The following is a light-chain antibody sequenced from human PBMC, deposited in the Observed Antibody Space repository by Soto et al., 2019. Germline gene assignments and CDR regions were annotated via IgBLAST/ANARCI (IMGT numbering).Light chain of an antibody. CDR1: QSVFSS. Sequence: DIVMTQSPVTLSVSPGERATLSCSASQSVFSSLAWYQQKPGQAPRLLIYGAATRATGIPARFSGSGSGTEFTLTISSLQSEDFAIYYCQQYQNWPAFGQGTKVEIK. J-gene: IGKJ1*01. CDR3: QQYQNWPA. CDR2: GAA. V-gene: IGKV3-15*01.